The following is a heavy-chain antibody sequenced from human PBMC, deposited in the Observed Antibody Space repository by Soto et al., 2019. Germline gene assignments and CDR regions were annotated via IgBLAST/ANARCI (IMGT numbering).Heavy chain of an antibody. Sequence: SETLSLTCSVSGASITSYYWSWIRQSAGEGLQWIGRVYARGATNYNPSLKSRITISGDTSKNQFSLKLTSVTAADTAVYYCARSSGDDFFYYGMDVWGHGTTVTVSS. V-gene: IGHV4-59*10. J-gene: IGHJ6*02. CDR3: ARSSGDDFFYYGMDV. D-gene: IGHD4-17*01. CDR2: VYARGAT. CDR1: GASITSYY.